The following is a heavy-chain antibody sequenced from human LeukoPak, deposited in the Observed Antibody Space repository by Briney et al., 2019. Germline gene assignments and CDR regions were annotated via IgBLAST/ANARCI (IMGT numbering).Heavy chain of an antibody. Sequence: GGSLRLSCAASGFTFDAYAMHWVRQAPGQGLEWVSGISWNSGSIGYADSVKGRFTISGDNAKNSLYLQMNSLRAEDTALYYCAKDGYSSGWLDYWGQGTLVTVSS. J-gene: IGHJ4*02. V-gene: IGHV3-9*01. CDR3: AKDGYSSGWLDY. CDR1: GFTFDAYA. D-gene: IGHD6-19*01. CDR2: ISWNSGSI.